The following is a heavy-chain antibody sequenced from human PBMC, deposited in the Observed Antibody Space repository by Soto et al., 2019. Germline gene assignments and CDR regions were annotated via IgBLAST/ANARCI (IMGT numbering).Heavy chain of an antibody. J-gene: IGHJ6*03. CDR1: GGSISSYY. Sequence: PSETLSLTCTVSGGSISSYYWSWIRQPPGKGLEWIGYIYYSGSTNYNPSLKSRVTISVDTSKNQFSLKLSSVTAADTAVYYCARSTTAYYYYYMDVWGKGTTVTVSS. CDR3: ARSTTAYYYYYMDV. CDR2: IYYSGST. V-gene: IGHV4-59*01. D-gene: IGHD4-4*01.